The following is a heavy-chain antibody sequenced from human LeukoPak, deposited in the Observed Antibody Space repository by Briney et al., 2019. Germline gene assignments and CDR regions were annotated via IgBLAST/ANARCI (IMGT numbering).Heavy chain of an antibody. J-gene: IGHJ4*02. CDR2: INEHGSEE. D-gene: IGHD1-7*01. CDR3: ARAGQAGTADY. V-gene: IGHV3-7*01. Sequence: GGSLRLSCAASGFTFINYWMSWVRQTPGKGLEWVANINEHGSEEYYVDSLEGRFAVSRDNAKNSLYLQMSSLRADDTGIYYCARAGQAGTADYWGQGTLVTVSS. CDR1: GFTFINYW.